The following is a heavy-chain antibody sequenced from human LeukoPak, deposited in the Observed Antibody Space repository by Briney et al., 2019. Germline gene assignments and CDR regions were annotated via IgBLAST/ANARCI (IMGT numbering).Heavy chain of an antibody. CDR3: ARDYNSLERPYDNWFDP. CDR1: GGTFSSYA. CDR2: IIPILGIA. Sequence: ASVKVSCKASGGTFSSYAISWVRQAPGQGLEWMGRIIPILGIANYAQKFQGRVTITADKSTSTAYMELSSLRSEDTAVYYCARDYNSLERPYDNWFDPWGQGTLVTVSS. D-gene: IGHD1-1*01. V-gene: IGHV1-69*04. J-gene: IGHJ5*02.